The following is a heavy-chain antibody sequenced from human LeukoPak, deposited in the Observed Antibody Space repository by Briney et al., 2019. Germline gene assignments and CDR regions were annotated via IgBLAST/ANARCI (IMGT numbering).Heavy chain of an antibody. Sequence: GRSLRLSCAASGFTFSSYSMNWVRQAPGKGLEWVSYISSDTSIMHNADSVKGRLTISRDNAKNSLFLQMNSLRAEDTAVYYCARGGRNTHSYDSNGYSRPLYYDYGMDVWGQGTTVTVSS. CDR2: ISSDTSIM. V-gene: IGHV3-48*01. D-gene: IGHD3-22*01. J-gene: IGHJ6*02. CDR3: ARGGRNTHSYDSNGYSRPLYYDYGMDV. CDR1: GFTFSSYS.